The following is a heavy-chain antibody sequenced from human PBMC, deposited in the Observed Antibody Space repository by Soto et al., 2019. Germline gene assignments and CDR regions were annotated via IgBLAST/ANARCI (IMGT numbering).Heavy chain of an antibody. CDR3: ASRPEVIDPPIVLPLDY. V-gene: IGHV3-66*01. D-gene: IGHD2-21*01. Sequence: EVQLVESGGGLAQPGGSLRLSCAASGITVSSRFMSWVRQAPGKGLEWVSMLYRGGSTYYADFVKGRFTISRDNSKNTLDLEMKSLRAEDAAVYYCASRPEVIDPPIVLPLDYWGQGTLVTVSS. CDR2: LYRGGST. CDR1: GITVSSRF. J-gene: IGHJ4*02.